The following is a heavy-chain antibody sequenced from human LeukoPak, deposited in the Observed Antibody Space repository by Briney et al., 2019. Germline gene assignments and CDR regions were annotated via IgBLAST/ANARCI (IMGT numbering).Heavy chain of an antibody. CDR2: INPNSGGT. D-gene: IGHD6-13*01. Sequence: ASVKVSCKASGYTFTGYYMHWVRQAPGQGLEWMGWINPNSGGTNYAQKFQGRVTMTRDTSISTAYMELSSLRSEDTAVYYCATPHLYSSSWYDYWGQGTLVTVSS. CDR3: ATPHLYSSSWYDY. J-gene: IGHJ4*02. V-gene: IGHV1-2*02. CDR1: GYTFTGYY.